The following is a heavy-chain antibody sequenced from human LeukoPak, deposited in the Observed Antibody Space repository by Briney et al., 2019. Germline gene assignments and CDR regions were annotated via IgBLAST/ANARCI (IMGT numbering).Heavy chain of an antibody. V-gene: IGHV3-74*01. CDR2: INSDGGSR. CDR1: GFTFSNYW. J-gene: IGHJ4*02. D-gene: IGHD3-22*01. CDR3: ARGGPDSSDYSSLFDY. Sequence: GGSLRLSCAASGFTFSNYWMSWVRHAPGKGLVWVSRINSDGGSRHYADSVKGRFTISRDNAKNTLHLQMTSLRAEDTAVYYCARGGPDSSDYSSLFDYWGRGILVTVSS.